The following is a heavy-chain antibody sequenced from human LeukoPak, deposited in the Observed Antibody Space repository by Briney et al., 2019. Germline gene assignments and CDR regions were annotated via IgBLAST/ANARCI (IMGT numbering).Heavy chain of an antibody. CDR1: GGTFSSYA. CDR3: AREVGSGSSNSFDP. CDR2: IIPIFGTA. J-gene: IGHJ5*02. Sequence: SVKVSCKASGGTFSSYAISWVRQAPGQVLEWMGGIIPIFGTANYAQKFQGRVTITADESTSTAYMELSSLRSEDTAVYYCAREVGSGSSNSFDPWGQGTLVTVSS. D-gene: IGHD3-10*01. V-gene: IGHV1-69*13.